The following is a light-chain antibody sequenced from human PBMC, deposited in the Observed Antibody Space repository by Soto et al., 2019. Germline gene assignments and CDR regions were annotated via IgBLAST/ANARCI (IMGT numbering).Light chain of an antibody. CDR2: DVS. CDR3: SSFTSSTTYV. CDR1: SSDVGGYNY. Sequence: QSVLAQPASVSGSPGQSITISCTGTSSDVGGYNYVSWYQQNPGKAPKLMIYDVSNRPSGVSNRFSGSKSGNTASLTISGLQAEDEADYYCSSFTSSTTYVFGTGTKV. V-gene: IGLV2-14*03. J-gene: IGLJ1*01.